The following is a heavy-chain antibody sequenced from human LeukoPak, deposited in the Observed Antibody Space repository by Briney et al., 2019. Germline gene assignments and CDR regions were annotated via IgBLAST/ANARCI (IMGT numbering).Heavy chain of an antibody. CDR3: ARVQDVWFDP. D-gene: IGHD2-15*01. CDR1: GFTFTGYW. J-gene: IGHJ5*02. Sequence: GGSLRLSCAASGFTFTGYWMSWVRQAPGKGLEWVANIKQSGSEKYYVDSVKGRFTISRDNAKNALFLQMNSLRAEDTAVYYCARVQDVWFDPWGQGTLVTVSS. CDR2: IKQSGSEK. V-gene: IGHV3-7*01.